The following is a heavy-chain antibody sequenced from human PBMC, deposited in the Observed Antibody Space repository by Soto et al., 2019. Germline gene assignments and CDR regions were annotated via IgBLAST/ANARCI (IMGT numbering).Heavy chain of an antibody. V-gene: IGHV4-34*10. J-gene: IGHJ4*02. D-gene: IGHD3-22*01. CDR1: RGSFNSYS. Sequence: PSETLSLTCAVHRGSFNSYSWTWIRQPPGKGLEWIGEIDHSGSTTYNPSLKSRITISVDTSKNQFYLKLSSMTAADTAVYYCARDYDSSGYTFDYWGQGTLVTVSS. CDR2: IDHSGST. CDR3: ARDYDSSGYTFDY.